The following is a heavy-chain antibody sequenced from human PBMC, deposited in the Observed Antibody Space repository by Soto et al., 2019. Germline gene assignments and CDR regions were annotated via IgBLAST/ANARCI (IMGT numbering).Heavy chain of an antibody. CDR2: ISSSSSYI. V-gene: IGHV3-21*01. CDR3: ASSGSYYNVDGMDV. CDR1: GFTFSSYS. J-gene: IGHJ6*02. Sequence: GGSLRLSCAASGFTFSSYSMNWVRQAPGKGLEWVSSISSSSSYIYYADSVKGRFTISRDNAKNSLYLQMNSLRAEDTAVYYCASSGSYYNVDGMDVWGQGTTVTVSS. D-gene: IGHD3-10*01.